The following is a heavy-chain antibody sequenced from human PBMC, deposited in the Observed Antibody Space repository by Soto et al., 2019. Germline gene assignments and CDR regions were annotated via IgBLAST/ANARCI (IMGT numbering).Heavy chain of an antibody. CDR2: ISYDGSNK. Sequence: GGSLRLSCAASGFTFSSYGMHWVRQAPGKGLEWVAVISYDGSNKYYADSVKGRFTISRDNSKNTLYLQMNSLRAEDTAVYYCAKEARAKSSGWYADYWGQGTLVTVS. D-gene: IGHD6-19*01. CDR3: AKEARAKSSGWYADY. V-gene: IGHV3-30*18. J-gene: IGHJ4*02. CDR1: GFTFSSYG.